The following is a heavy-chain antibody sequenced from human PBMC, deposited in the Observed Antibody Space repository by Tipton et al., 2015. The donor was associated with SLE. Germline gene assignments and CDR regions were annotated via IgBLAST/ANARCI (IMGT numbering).Heavy chain of an antibody. D-gene: IGHD6-13*01. CDR3: ARRAAAGYFDY. CDR2: IYYSGST. CDR1: GGSVSSGSYY. Sequence: TLSLTCTVSGGSVSSGSYYWSWIRQPPGKGLEWIGYIYYSGSTNYNPSLKSRVTISVDTSKNQFSLKLSSVTAADTAVYYCARRAAAGYFDYWGQGTLVTVSS. J-gene: IGHJ4*02. V-gene: IGHV4-61*01.